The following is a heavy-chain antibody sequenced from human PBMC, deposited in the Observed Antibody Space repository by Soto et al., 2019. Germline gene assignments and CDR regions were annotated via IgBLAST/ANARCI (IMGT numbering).Heavy chain of an antibody. J-gene: IGHJ6*03. CDR3: ARESGGATATLDYYYFYMDV. CDR1: GDRFTDYN. CDR2: INPNSGVT. D-gene: IGHD5-12*01. V-gene: IGHV1-2*04. Sequence: QVQLVQSGAEVKEPGASLTVSCRASGDRFTDYNMHWVRQAPGQGLEWMGWINPNSGVTKYAQKFQGWVTMTRDTSIRTVYMQLSRLGFDDTAIYYCARESGGATATLDYYYFYMDVWGTGTTVTVSS.